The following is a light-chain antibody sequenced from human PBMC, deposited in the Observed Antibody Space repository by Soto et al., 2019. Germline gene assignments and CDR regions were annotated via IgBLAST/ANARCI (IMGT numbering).Light chain of an antibody. V-gene: IGKV1-9*01. CDR2: AAS. CDR1: QGIGFY. J-gene: IGKJ4*01. CDR3: QQYESYSPLT. Sequence: IQLTQSPSSMSASVGDRVTISCRASQGIGFYLAWYQQKPGNAPKLLIYAASTLQSGVPSRFSGSGSGTEFTLTIAGLQPEDFATYYCQQYESYSPLTFGGGTKVDIK.